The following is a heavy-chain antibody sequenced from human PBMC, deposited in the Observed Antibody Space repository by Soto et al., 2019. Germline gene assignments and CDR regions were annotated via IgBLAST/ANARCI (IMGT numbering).Heavy chain of an antibody. CDR2: ISAYNGNT. V-gene: IGHV1-18*04. J-gene: IGHJ4*02. Sequence: QVQLVQSGPEVKKPGASVKVSCRASGYTFSSFGISWERQAPGQGLEWMGWISAYNGNTNYAQSLQGRVTMTTDTSTGTAYMELRSLRSDDTAVYYCAIERTLVRGVLIWLFVYWGQGTLVTVSS. D-gene: IGHD3-10*01. CDR1: GYTFSSFG. CDR3: AIERTLVRGVLIWLFVY.